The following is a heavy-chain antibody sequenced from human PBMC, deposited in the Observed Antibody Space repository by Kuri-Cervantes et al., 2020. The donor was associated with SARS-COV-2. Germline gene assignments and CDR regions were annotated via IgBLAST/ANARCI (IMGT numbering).Heavy chain of an antibody. Sequence: LSLTCAASGFTFSSYSMNWVRQAPGKGLEWVSYISSSSSTIYYADSVKGRFTISRDNAKNSLYLQMNSLRDEDTAVYYCARETLGPYHYDSSGYQNDAFDIWGQGTMVTVSS. V-gene: IGHV3-48*02. CDR3: ARETLGPYHYDSSGYQNDAFDI. D-gene: IGHD3-22*01. CDR2: ISSSSSTI. CDR1: GFTFSSYS. J-gene: IGHJ3*02.